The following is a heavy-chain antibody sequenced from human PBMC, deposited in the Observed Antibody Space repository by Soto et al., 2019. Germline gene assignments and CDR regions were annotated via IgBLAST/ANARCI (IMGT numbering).Heavy chain of an antibody. CDR3: ARTPREQQLDYYGMDV. V-gene: IGHV1-2*04. D-gene: IGHD6-13*01. J-gene: IGHJ6*02. Sequence: GASVKVSCKASGYTFTGYYMHWVRQAPGQGLEWMGWINPNSGGTNYAQKFQGWVTMTRDTSISTAYMELSRLRSDDTAVYYCARTPREQQLDYYGMDVWGQGTTVTVSS. CDR2: INPNSGGT. CDR1: GYTFTGYY.